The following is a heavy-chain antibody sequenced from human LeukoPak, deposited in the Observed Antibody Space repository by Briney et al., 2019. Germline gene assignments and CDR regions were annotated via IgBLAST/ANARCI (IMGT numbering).Heavy chain of an antibody. CDR2: ISGSGVTT. V-gene: IGHV3-23*01. Sequence: ETLSLTCTVSGGSISSGNYYWSWVRQAPGKGLEWVSAISGSGVTTHYAGSVKGRFSISRDNSKNTLYLQMNSLRAEDTALYYCAKKVVVGATSPYSDFQDWGQGTLVTVSS. J-gene: IGHJ1*01. D-gene: IGHD1-26*01. CDR1: GGSISSGNYY. CDR3: AKKVVVGATSPYSDFQD.